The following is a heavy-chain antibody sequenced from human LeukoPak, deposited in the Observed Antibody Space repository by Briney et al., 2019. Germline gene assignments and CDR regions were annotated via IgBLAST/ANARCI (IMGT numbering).Heavy chain of an antibody. J-gene: IGHJ6*03. CDR2: INPSGGST. CDR3: ARDGRAGRFYYYYMDV. CDR1: GYTFTGYY. V-gene: IGHV1-46*01. Sequence: ASVKVSCKASGYTFTGYYMHWVRQAPGQGLEWMGIINPSGGSTSYAQKFQGRVTMTRDMSTSTVYMELSSLRSEDTAVYYCARDGRAGRFYYYYMDVWGKGTTVTVSS.